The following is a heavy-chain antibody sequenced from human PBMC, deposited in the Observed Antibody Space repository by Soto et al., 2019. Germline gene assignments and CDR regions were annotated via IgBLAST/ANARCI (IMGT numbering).Heavy chain of an antibody. J-gene: IGHJ1*01. CDR1: GFTFSSYA. CDR2: ISGSGGST. Sequence: EVQLLESGGGLVQPGGSLRLSCAASGFTFSSYAMSWVRQAPGKGLEWVSAISGSGGSTYYADSVKGRFTISRDNSKNTLYLQMISLIAVDTAVYYCAKDPGQWLGYFPHWGQGTLVTVSS. CDR3: AKDPGQWLGYFPH. V-gene: IGHV3-23*01. D-gene: IGHD6-19*01.